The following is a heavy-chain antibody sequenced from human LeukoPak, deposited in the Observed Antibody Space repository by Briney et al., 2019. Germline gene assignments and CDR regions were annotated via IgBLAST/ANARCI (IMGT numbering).Heavy chain of an antibody. CDR2: ISSGGSTI. V-gene: IGHV3-11*04. CDR3: AKGSYASGWYQTFDY. CDR1: GFTFSYHF. Sequence: PGGSLRLSCAASGFTFSYHFMTWIRQAPGKGLEWVSYISSGGSTIYYATSVKGRLTISRDNAENSLYLQMNSLRAEDTAVYYCAKGSYASGWYQTFDYWGQGILVTVSS. D-gene: IGHD6-19*01. J-gene: IGHJ4*02.